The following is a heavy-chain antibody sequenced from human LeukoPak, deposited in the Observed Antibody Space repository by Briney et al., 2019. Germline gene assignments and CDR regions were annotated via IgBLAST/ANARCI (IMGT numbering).Heavy chain of an antibody. D-gene: IGHD6-6*01. CDR1: GYSFTSYW. CDR2: IYPGDSDT. CDR3: ARRSTARLNWFDP. Sequence: GESLKISCKGSGYSFTSYWIGWVRQMPGKGLEWMGIIYPGDSDTRYSPSFQGQVTMSADKSTSTAYLQWSSLKASDTAMYYCARRSTARLNWFDPWGQGTLVTVSS. V-gene: IGHV5-51*01. J-gene: IGHJ5*02.